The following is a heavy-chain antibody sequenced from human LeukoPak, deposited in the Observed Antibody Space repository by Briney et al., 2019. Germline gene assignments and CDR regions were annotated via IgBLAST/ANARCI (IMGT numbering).Heavy chain of an antibody. CDR3: ARENGDYSTDY. CDR2: INPNSGGT. CDR1: GYTFTGYY. J-gene: IGHJ4*02. Sequence: ASVKVSCKASGYTFTGYYMHWVRQAPGQGLEWMGWINPNSGGTNYEQKFQGRVTMTRDTSISTAYMELSRLRSDDTAVYYCARENGDYSTDYWGQGTLVTVSS. V-gene: IGHV1-2*02. D-gene: IGHD4-17*01.